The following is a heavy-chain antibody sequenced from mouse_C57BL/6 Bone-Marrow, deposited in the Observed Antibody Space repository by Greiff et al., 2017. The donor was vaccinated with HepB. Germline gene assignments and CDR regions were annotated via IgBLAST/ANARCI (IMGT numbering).Heavy chain of an antibody. J-gene: IGHJ3*01. CDR2: IYPGSGNT. Sequence: QVQLQQSGAELVRPGASVKLSCKASGYTFTDYYINWVKQRPGQGLEWIARIYPGSGNTYYNEKFKGKATLTAEKSSSTAYMQLSSLTSEDSAVYFCAGSGYYGSRPAWFAYWGQGTLVTVSA. D-gene: IGHD1-1*01. CDR1: GYTFTDYY. V-gene: IGHV1-76*01. CDR3: AGSGYYGSRPAWFAY.